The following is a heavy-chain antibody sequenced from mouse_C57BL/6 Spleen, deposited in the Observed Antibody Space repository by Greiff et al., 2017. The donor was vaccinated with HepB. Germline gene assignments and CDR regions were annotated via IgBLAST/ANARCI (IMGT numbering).Heavy chain of an antibody. V-gene: IGHV1-22*01. J-gene: IGHJ4*01. CDR1: GYTFTDYN. CDR2: INPNNGGT. Sequence: EVQLQQSGPELVKPGASVKMSCKASGYTFTDYNMHWVKQSHGKSLEWIGYINPNNGGTSYNQKFKGKATLTVNKSSSTAYMELRSLTSEDSAVYYVASPSPVVALYYAMDYWGQGTSVTVSS. CDR3: ASPSPVVALYYAMDY. D-gene: IGHD1-1*01.